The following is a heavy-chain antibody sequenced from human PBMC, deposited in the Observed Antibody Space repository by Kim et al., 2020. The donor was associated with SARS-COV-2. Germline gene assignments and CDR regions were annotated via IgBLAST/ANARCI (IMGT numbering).Heavy chain of an antibody. V-gene: IGHV3-15*01. Sequence: AAPVKGRFTISRDDSKNTLYLQMNSLKTEDTAVYYCTTDLVPAAKRNVDYWGQGTLVTVSS. CDR3: TTDLVPAAKRNVDY. D-gene: IGHD2-2*01. J-gene: IGHJ4*02.